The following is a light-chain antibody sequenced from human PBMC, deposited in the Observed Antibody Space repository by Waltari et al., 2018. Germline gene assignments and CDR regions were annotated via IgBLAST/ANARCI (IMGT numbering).Light chain of an antibody. CDR3: QKYVDFPET. J-gene: IGKJ1*01. CDR2: HAS. V-gene: IGKV3-20*01. CDR1: QGVGKY. Sequence: EIVLTQSPGTLSLSPGERATLSCRASQGVGKYLAWYQQNPGQAPSLLIYHASIRATGIPDRLSGSGYGIDFTLPIRRLEPEDFAVYYCQKYVDFPETLRQGTKVEIK.